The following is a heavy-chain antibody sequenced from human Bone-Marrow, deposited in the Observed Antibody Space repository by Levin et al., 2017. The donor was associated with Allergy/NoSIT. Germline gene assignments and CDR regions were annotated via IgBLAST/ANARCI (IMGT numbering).Heavy chain of an antibody. CDR2: IYYSGST. J-gene: IGHJ4*02. Sequence: SETLSLTCTVSGGSISSSSYYWGWIRQPPGKGLEWIGSIYYSGSTYYNPSLKSRVTVSVDTSKNQFSLKLSSVTAADTAVYYCARHGSYDGGPRTPDYWGQGTLVTVSS. V-gene: IGHV4-39*01. D-gene: IGHD1-26*01. CDR1: GGSISSSSYY. CDR3: ARHGSYDGGPRTPDY.